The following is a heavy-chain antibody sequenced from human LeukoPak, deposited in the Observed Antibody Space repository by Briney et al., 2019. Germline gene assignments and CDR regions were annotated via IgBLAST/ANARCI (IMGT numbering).Heavy chain of an antibody. CDR1: GFTFSSYD. CDR3: ARGSPPGD. J-gene: IGHJ4*02. D-gene: IGHD3-16*01. V-gene: IGHV3-13*04. CDR2: IGTAGDT. Sequence: GGSLRLSCAASGFTFSSYDMHWVRQATGKGLEWVPAIGTAGDTYYPGSVKGRFTISRDNAKNSLYLQMNTLRVDDTAVYYCARGSPPGDWGQGTLVTVSS.